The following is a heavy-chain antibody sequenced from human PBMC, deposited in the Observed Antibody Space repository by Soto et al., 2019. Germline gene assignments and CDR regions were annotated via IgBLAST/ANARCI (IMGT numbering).Heavy chain of an antibody. CDR3: ARGEKEAEAGTGDMDV. J-gene: IGHJ6*03. D-gene: IGHD6-13*01. CDR2: MNPNSGNT. V-gene: IGHV1-8*01. CDR1: GYTFTSYD. Sequence: ASVKVSFKASGYTFTSYDINWVRQATGQGLEWMGWMNPNSGNTGYAQKFQGRVTMTRNTSISTAYMELSSLRSEDTAVYYCARGEKEAEAGTGDMDVWGKGTTVTFSS.